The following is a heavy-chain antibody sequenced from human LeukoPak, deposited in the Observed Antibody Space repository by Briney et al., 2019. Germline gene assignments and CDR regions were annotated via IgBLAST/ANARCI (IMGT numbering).Heavy chain of an antibody. CDR1: GGSISSGSYY. CDR2: IYTSGST. V-gene: IGHV4-61*02. J-gene: IGHJ4*02. CDR3: ARGGTDSSGYYRRVFDY. D-gene: IGHD3-22*01. Sequence: SETLSLTCTVSGGSISSGSYYWSWIRQPAGKGLEWMGRIYTSGSTNYNPSLKSRVTISVDTSKNQFSLKLSSVTAADTAVYYCARGGTDSSGYYRRVFDYWGQGTLVTVSS.